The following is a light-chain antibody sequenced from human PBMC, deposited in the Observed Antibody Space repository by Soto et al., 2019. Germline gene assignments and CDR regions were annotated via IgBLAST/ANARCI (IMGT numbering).Light chain of an antibody. J-gene: IGLJ3*02. CDR2: EAT. V-gene: IGLV2-23*01. Sequence: QSVLAQPASVSGSPGQSITISCTGSSSDVGSYKFVSWFQQNPGKAPKLIIYEATKRPSGVSDRFSGSKSDYTASLTISGLQAEDEADYYCCSYAGDSTWVFGGGTKLTVL. CDR1: SSDVGSYKF. CDR3: CSYAGDSTWV.